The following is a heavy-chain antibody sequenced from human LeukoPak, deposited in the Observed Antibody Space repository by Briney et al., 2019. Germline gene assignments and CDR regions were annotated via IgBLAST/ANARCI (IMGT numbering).Heavy chain of an antibody. V-gene: IGHV4-31*03. CDR1: GASINGGSYY. CDR2: IHYSGKT. D-gene: IGHD3-22*01. J-gene: IGHJ5*02. CDR3: ARTATQLLIGYDYFGP. Sequence: SETLSLTCNVSGASINGGSYYWAWIRQHPGKGLEWIGHIHYSGKTFYNPSLKSRIVISVHTSRTHFSLRLSSVTAADTAVYYCARTATQLLIGYDYFGPWGQGTLVTVSS.